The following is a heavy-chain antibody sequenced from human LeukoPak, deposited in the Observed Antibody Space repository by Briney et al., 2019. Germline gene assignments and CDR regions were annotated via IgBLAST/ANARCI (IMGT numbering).Heavy chain of an antibody. CDR1: GGTFSSYA. Sequence: ASVKVSCKASGGTFSSYAISWVRQAPGQGLEWMGRIIPILGIANYAQKFQGRVTITADKSTSTAYMELSSLRSEDTAVYYCARDRGGIEMGAFDIWGQGTMVTVSS. D-gene: IGHD5-24*01. J-gene: IGHJ3*02. CDR2: IIPILGIA. V-gene: IGHV1-69*04. CDR3: ARDRGGIEMGAFDI.